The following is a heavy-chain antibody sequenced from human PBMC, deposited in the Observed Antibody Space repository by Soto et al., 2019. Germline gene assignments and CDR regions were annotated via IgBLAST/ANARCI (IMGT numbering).Heavy chain of an antibody. D-gene: IGHD1-26*01. CDR1: GFTFSSYA. CDR2: ISDTGGNT. J-gene: IGHJ4*02. CDR3: AKAGPNSHGRNYFDH. Sequence: PGGPLRLSCAASGFTFSSYATSCVRQAPGRGLEWISSISDTGGNTYYADTMKGRFTISRDNSKNTLCLQMNSLRAEDTAVYYCAKAGPNSHGRNYFDHWGQGTLVTVS. V-gene: IGHV3-23*01.